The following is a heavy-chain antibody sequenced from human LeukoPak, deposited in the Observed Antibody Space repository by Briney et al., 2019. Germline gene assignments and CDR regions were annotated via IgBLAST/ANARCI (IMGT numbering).Heavy chain of an antibody. V-gene: IGHV4-61*02. Sequence: SQTLFLTCTVSGGSISSGSYYWSWIRQPAGKGLEWIGRIYTSGSTNYNPSLKSRVTISVDTSKNQFSLKLSSVTAADTAVYYCAREWRDGYNHPMYYFDYWGQGTLVTVSS. CDR3: AREWRDGYNHPMYYFDY. D-gene: IGHD5-24*01. J-gene: IGHJ4*02. CDR2: IYTSGST. CDR1: GGSISSGSYY.